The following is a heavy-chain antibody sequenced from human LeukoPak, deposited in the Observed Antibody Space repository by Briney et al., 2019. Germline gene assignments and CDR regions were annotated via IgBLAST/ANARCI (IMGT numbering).Heavy chain of an antibody. CDR3: AREEDSYGYFDFDY. V-gene: IGHV4-38-2*02. CDR2: IYHSGST. Sequence: SETLSLTCTVSGYSISSGYYWGWIRQPPGKGLEWIGSIYHSGSTYYNPSLKSRVTISVDTSKNQFSLKLSSVTAAVTAVYYCAREEDSYGYFDFDYWGQGTLVTVSS. D-gene: IGHD5-18*01. J-gene: IGHJ4*02. CDR1: GYSISSGYY.